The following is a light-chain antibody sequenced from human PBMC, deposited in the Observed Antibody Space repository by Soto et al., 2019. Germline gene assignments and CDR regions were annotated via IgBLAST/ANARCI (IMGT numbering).Light chain of an antibody. J-gene: IGKJ4*01. CDR3: QQYGRSPLQLT. V-gene: IGKV3-20*01. CDR1: QSVSSSY. Sequence: EIALTQSPGTLSLSPGERATLSCRASQSVSSSYLAWYQQKPGQAPRLLIYGASSRATGIPDRFSGSGSGTDFTLTISRLEPEDFSVYYCQQYGRSPLQLTFCGGPKLDIK. CDR2: GAS.